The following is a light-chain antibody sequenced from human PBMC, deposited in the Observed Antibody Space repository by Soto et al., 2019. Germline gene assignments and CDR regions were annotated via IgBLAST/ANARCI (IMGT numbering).Light chain of an antibody. Sequence: QSVLTQPPSASGTPGQRITISCSGSSSNIGSNPVNWYQQIPGMAPKLVIYGSNQRPSGVPDRFSGSKSGTSASLAIIGLQSEDEADYFCAVWDDSLDGAVFGGGTQLTVL. CDR2: GSN. J-gene: IGLJ7*01. CDR1: SSNIGSNP. V-gene: IGLV1-44*01. CDR3: AVWDDSLDGAV.